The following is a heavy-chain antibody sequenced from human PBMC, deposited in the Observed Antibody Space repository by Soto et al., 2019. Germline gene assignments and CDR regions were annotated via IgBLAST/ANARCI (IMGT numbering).Heavy chain of an antibody. CDR3: TKGPSDYYGMDV. V-gene: IGHV3-23*01. J-gene: IGHJ6*02. Sequence: EVQLLESGGGLIQPGGSLRLSCAASGFTFSSYVMSWVRQAPGKGLEWVSTVSGGSSHTYYADSVKGRFTISRDNSRNTLFLQMNSLRAEDTATYYCTKGPSDYYGMDVWGQGTAVTVSS. CDR2: VSGGSSHT. CDR1: GFTFSSYV.